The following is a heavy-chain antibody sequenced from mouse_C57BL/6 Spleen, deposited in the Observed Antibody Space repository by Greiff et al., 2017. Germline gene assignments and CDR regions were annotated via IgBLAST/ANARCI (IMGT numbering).Heavy chain of an antibody. CDR3: ARGGWEGFAY. Sequence: VQLQESDAELVKPGASVKISCKVSGYTFTDHTIHWMKQRPEQGLEWIGYIYPRDGSTKYNEKFKGKATLTADNAASTAYMQLNSLTSEDSAGYFCARGGWEGFAYWGQGTLVTVSA. CDR2: IYPRDGST. J-gene: IGHJ3*01. V-gene: IGHV1-78*01. CDR1: GYTFTDHT. D-gene: IGHD1-1*02.